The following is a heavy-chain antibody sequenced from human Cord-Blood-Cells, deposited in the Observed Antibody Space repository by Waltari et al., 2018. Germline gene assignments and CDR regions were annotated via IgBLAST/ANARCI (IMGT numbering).Heavy chain of an antibody. Sequence: QLQLQESGPGLVKPSETLSLTCTVSGGSISSSSYYWGWIRQPPGKGLEWIGSIYYSGSTYYNPSLKSRVTISVDTSKNQFSLKLSSVTAADTAVYYCIRGGIAARYYYYYYMDVWGKGTTVTVSS. CDR2: IYYSGST. CDR1: GGSISSSSYY. V-gene: IGHV4-39*01. J-gene: IGHJ6*03. CDR3: IRGGIAARYYYYYYMDV. D-gene: IGHD6-6*01.